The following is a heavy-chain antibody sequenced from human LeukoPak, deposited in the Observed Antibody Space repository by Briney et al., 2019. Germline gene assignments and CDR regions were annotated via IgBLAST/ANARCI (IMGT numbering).Heavy chain of an antibody. CDR2: IWYDGSNK. V-gene: IGHV3-33*01. Sequence: GRSLRLSCAASGFTFSSYGMHWVRQAPGKGLEWVAVIWYDGSNKYYADSVKGRFTISRDNSKNTLYLQMNSLRAEDTAVYYCAREASLYSSGWYNDYWDQGTLVTVSS. CDR1: GFTFSSYG. D-gene: IGHD6-19*01. CDR3: AREASLYSSGWYNDY. J-gene: IGHJ4*02.